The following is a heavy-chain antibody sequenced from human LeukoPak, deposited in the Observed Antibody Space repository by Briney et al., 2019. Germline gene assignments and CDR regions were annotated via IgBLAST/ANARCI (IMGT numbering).Heavy chain of an antibody. CDR2: IGKTSNYI. V-gene: IGHV3-21*06. J-gene: IGHJ6*02. Sequence: PGGSLRLSCVASGFTFNQYSMNWVRQAPGKGLGWVSSIGKTSNYIYYADSVKGRFTISRDNAKNSLYLQMNSLRAEDTAVYYCVSRYIDWFVPAGVWGQGTTVTVSS. CDR3: VSRYIDWFVPAGV. CDR1: GFTFNQYS. D-gene: IGHD3-9*01.